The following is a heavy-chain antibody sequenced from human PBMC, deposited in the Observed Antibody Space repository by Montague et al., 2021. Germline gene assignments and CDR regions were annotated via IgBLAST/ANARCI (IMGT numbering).Heavy chain of an antibody. CDR2: IHHSGTT. CDR1: GDSVSSTNW. CDR3: TTRGGLLRGWKMDY. Sequence: SETLSLTCAVSGDSVSSTNWCSWVRQPPGKGREWIGEIHHSGTTNYNPSLKSRVSVSLDKTKNQFSLKLSSVTAAATAAYYYTTRGGLLRGWKMDYWGQGILVTVSS. J-gene: IGHJ4*02. D-gene: IGHD1-1*01. V-gene: IGHV4-4*02.